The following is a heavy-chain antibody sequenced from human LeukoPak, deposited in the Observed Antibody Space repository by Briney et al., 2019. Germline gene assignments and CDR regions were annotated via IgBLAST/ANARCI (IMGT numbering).Heavy chain of an antibody. CDR2: ISSSTSYI. CDR1: GVSFSRYW. D-gene: IGHD1-26*01. CDR3: ARENSGSYYQFDC. V-gene: IGHV3-21*01. Sequence: PGGSLRLSCAGSGVSFSRYWMNWVRQAPGKGLEWVSSISSSTSYIYYADSVKGRFTISRDNAKNSLYLQMNSLRPEDTAVYYCARENSGSYYQFDCWGQGTLVTVSS. J-gene: IGHJ4*02.